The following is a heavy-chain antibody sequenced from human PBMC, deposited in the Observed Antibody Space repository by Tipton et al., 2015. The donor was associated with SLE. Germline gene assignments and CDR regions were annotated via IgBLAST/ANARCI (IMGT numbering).Heavy chain of an antibody. V-gene: IGHV4-61*09. J-gene: IGHJ1*01. Sequence: TLSLTCTVSGGSISSGSYYWSWIRQPAGKGLEWIGYIYTSGSTNYNPSLKSRVTISVDTSRNQFSLKLSSVTAADTAVYYCARGISSGWTRYFQHWGQGTLVTVSS. CDR1: GGSISSGSYY. CDR3: ARGISSGWTRYFQH. CDR2: IYTSGST. D-gene: IGHD6-19*01.